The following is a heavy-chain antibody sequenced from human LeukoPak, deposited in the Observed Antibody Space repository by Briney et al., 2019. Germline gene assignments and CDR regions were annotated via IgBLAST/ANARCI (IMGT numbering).Heavy chain of an antibody. CDR1: GGSISSSSYY. J-gene: IGHJ4*02. CDR3: ARDGAHGSGYYNYFDY. D-gene: IGHD3-22*01. Sequence: RPSETLSLTCTVSGGSISSSSYYWGWIRQPPGKGLEWIGSIYYSGSTYYNPSLKSRVTISVDTSKNQFSLKLSSVTAADTAVYYCARDGAHGSGYYNYFDYWGQGTLVTVSS. V-gene: IGHV4-39*07. CDR2: IYYSGST.